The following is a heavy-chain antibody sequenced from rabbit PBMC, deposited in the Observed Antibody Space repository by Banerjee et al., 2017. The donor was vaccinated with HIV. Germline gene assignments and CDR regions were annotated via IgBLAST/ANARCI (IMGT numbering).Heavy chain of an antibody. J-gene: IGHJ4*01. CDR2: IYNGDGST. CDR3: ARDLTGVIGWNFNL. V-gene: IGHV1S47*01. D-gene: IGHD1-1*01. CDR1: GFSFSSSD. Sequence: EESGGDLVKPGASLTLTCTASGFSFSSSDYMCWVRQAPGKGPEWIACIYNGDGSTAYASWVNGRFTISRSTSLNTVTLQMTSLTAADTATYFCARDLTGVIGWNFNLWGPGTLVTVS.